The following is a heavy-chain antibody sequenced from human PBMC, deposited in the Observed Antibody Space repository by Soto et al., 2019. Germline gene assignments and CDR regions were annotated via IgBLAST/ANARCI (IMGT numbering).Heavy chain of an antibody. V-gene: IGHV4-34*01. Sequence: QVQLQQWGAGLLKPSETLSLTCGVSGGSFSGYYCNWIRQPPGKGLEWIGEIDPSGSTNYNPSLKSRLTISLDTTNNQFSLKLSSVTDSDTAMYYCARGGLDWGQGTLVTVSS. CDR3: ARGGLD. CDR2: IDPSGST. J-gene: IGHJ4*02. CDR1: GGSFSGYY.